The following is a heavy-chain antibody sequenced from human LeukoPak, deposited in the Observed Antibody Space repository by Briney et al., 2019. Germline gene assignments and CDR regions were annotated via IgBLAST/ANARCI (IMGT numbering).Heavy chain of an antibody. Sequence: GGSLRLSCAASGFTFSSYWMSWVRQAPGKGLEWVANIKQDGSEKCYVDSVKGRFTISRDNAKNSLYLQMNSLRAEDTAVYYCARGDCSSTSCQSLGVDYWGQGTLVTVSS. CDR3: ARGDCSSTSCQSLGVDY. CDR1: GFTFSSYW. D-gene: IGHD2-2*01. J-gene: IGHJ4*02. CDR2: IKQDGSEK. V-gene: IGHV3-7*01.